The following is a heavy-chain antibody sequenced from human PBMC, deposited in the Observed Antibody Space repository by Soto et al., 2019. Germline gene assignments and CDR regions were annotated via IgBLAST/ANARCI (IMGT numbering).Heavy chain of an antibody. Sequence: ASVKVSCKASGYTFTSYGISWVRQAPGQGLEWMGWTSAYNGNTNYAQKLQGRVTMTTDTSTSTAYMELRSLRSDDTAVYYCARDPVTRFYYYYGMDVWGQGTTVTVSS. CDR3: ARDPVTRFYYYYGMDV. CDR1: GYTFTSYG. J-gene: IGHJ6*02. V-gene: IGHV1-18*04. D-gene: IGHD4-4*01. CDR2: TSAYNGNT.